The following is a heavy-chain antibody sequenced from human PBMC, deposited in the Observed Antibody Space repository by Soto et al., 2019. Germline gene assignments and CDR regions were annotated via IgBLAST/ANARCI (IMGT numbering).Heavy chain of an antibody. J-gene: IGHJ2*01. D-gene: IGHD6-19*01. Sequence: GGSLRLSCAASGFTFSSYSMNWVRQAPGKGLEWVSSISSSSSYIYYADSVKGRFTISRDNAKNSLYLQMNSLRAEDTAVYYCASRYSSDWYFDLWGRGTLVTVSS. CDR3: ASRYSSDWYFDL. V-gene: IGHV3-21*01. CDR1: GFTFSSYS. CDR2: ISSSSSYI.